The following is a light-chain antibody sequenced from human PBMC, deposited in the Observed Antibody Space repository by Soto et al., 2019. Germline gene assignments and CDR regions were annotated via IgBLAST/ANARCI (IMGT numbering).Light chain of an antibody. CDR3: QQGYSTPSIT. J-gene: IGKJ5*01. V-gene: IGKV1-39*01. Sequence: DIQMTQSPSSLSASVGDRVTITCRASQNISNYLNWYQHRPGKAPNLLIYAASNLQSGVPSKFSASGSGTDFALTISSLQPEDFATYYCQQGYSTPSITFGQGTRLEIK. CDR2: AAS. CDR1: QNISNY.